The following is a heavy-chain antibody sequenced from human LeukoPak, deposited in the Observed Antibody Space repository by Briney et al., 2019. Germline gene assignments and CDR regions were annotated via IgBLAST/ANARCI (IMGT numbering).Heavy chain of an antibody. Sequence: PGGSLRLSCVVSGFIFSNYGMHWVRQAPGKGLEWVAVIRYDESTKYCVDSVKGRFTISRDNSKNTLYLQMNGLRDDDTAVYYCARAYSRESGYDFIPYYWGQGTLVTVSS. CDR1: GFIFSNYG. CDR3: ARAYSRESGYDFIPYY. D-gene: IGHD5-12*01. J-gene: IGHJ4*02. CDR2: IRYDESTK. V-gene: IGHV3-33*01.